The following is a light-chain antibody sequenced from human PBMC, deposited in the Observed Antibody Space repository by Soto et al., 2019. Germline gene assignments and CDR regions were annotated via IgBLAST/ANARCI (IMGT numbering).Light chain of an antibody. CDR1: GSVVGSYNL. CDR3: TSYATGDTFP. J-gene: IGLJ2*01. CDR2: EVD. V-gene: IGLV2-14*02. Sequence: QSALTQSASVSGSPGQSITISCTGTGSVVGSYNLVSWYQHHPGKVPKLLIYEVDKRPSGVPDRFSGSKSGNTASLTVSGLQAEDEADYYCTSYATGDTFPFGGGTKLTVL.